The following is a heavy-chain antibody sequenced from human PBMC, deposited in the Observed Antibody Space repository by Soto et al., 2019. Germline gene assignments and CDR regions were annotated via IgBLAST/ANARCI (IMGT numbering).Heavy chain of an antibody. D-gene: IGHD2-15*01. CDR3: ARDQGDIVVVVAATDY. Sequence: GAPVKVSCKASVYTFTSYRISWVRQAPGQGLEWMGWISAYKGNTNYAQKLQGRDTMTTDTSTSTAYMELRSLRSDDTAVYYCARDQGDIVVVVAATDYWGQGTLVTVSS. CDR1: VYTFTSYR. CDR2: ISAYKGNT. J-gene: IGHJ4*02. V-gene: IGHV1-18*01.